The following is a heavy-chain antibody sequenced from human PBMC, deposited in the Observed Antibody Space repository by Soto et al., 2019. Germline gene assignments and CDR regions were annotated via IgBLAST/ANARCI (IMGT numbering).Heavy chain of an antibody. CDR2: INHSGTI. J-gene: IGHJ6*02. V-gene: IGHV4-34*01. CDR3: ARADRTLVTSYSLDV. CDR1: GGSISSYY. Sequence: TSETLSLTCTVSGGSISSYYWSCIRQPPGKGLEWIVEINHSGTINFNPSLKSRLTISLDTSKKHFSLKLSSVTDADTAAYYCARADRTLVTSYSLDVWGQGTTVTVSS. D-gene: IGHD2-21*02.